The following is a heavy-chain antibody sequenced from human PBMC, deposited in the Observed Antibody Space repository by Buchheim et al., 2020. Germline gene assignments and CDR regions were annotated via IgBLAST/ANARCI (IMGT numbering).Heavy chain of an antibody. J-gene: IGHJ2*01. CDR2: ISYDGSNE. Sequence: QVQLVESGGGVVQPGRSLRLSCAASGFTFSNYAMHWVRQAPGKGLEWMALISYDGSNEYYASSVKGRVTISRDTSKHQLYLQMNSLRTEDTAVYYCARRSSSSYWYFDLWGRGTL. V-gene: IGHV3-30-3*01. CDR1: GFTFSNYA. CDR3: ARRSSSSYWYFDL. D-gene: IGHD6-13*01.